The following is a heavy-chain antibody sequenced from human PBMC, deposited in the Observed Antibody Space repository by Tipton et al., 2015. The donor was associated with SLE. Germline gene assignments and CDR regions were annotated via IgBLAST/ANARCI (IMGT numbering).Heavy chain of an antibody. J-gene: IGHJ5*02. CDR2: VYHSGSS. D-gene: IGHD3-10*01. CDR3: ARERITNVRGVVFAFDP. CDR1: GGSISSSSYY. V-gene: IGHV4-39*02. Sequence: TLSLTCTVSGGSISSSSYYWAWIRQPPGKGLEWIGSVYHSGSSHYNPSLKTRVIVSADTSKNHFSLNLSSVTAADTAVYYCARERITNVRGVVFAFDPWGQGTLVTVSS.